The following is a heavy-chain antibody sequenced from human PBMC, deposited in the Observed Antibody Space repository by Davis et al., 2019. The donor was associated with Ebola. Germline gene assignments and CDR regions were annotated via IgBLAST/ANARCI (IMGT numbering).Heavy chain of an antibody. CDR1: GHTFNTYG. CDR2: INAGSGYT. D-gene: IGHD4-17*01. CDR3: ARETDYGHFDY. J-gene: IGHJ4*02. Sequence: ASVKASCKASGHTFNTYGMHWVRQAPGQRLEYMGWINAGSGYTHYSQNFQGRLTISRDTSTYTLYMEMSSLTSEDTAVYYCARETDYGHFDYWGQGTLVTVSS. V-gene: IGHV1-3*01.